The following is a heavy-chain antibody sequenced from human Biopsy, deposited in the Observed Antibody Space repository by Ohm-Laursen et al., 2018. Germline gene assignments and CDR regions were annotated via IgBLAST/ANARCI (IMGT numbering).Heavy chain of an antibody. J-gene: IGHJ6*02. CDR1: GDTFSRSA. CDR3: ARGGSGSGYYGMDV. CDR2: IIPIVGIT. D-gene: IGHD3-10*01. V-gene: IGHV1-69*04. Sequence: GSSVKVSCKASGDTFSRSAFFWVRQAPGQGLVYLGRIIPIVGITNHAQTFQGRITLTADKSTFMVYMELSRLRSDDTAIYYCARGGSGSGYYGMDVWGQGATVSVFS.